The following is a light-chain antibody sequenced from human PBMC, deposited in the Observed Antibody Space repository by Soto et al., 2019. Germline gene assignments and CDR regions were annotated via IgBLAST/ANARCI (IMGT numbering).Light chain of an antibody. CDR3: QQRSNWPQLT. CDR2: DAS. Sequence: EIVLTQSPATLSLSPGERATLSCRASQSVSSYLAWYQQKPGQAPRLLIYDASNRATGIPARFSGSGSGTDFTITISSREPADFAVYYCQQRSNWPQLTFGGGTKVEIK. CDR1: QSVSSY. J-gene: IGKJ4*01. V-gene: IGKV3-11*01.